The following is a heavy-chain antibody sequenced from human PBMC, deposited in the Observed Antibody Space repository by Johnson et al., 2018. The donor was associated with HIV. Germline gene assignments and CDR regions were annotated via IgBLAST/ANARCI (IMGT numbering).Heavy chain of an antibody. J-gene: IGHJ3*02. D-gene: IGHD6-19*01. CDR2: MYRGGST. CDR3: ARDRRNRQWQRLDAFDI. V-gene: IGHV3-53*01. CDR1: GLNVSSTY. Sequence: VQLVESGGGLIQPGGSLRLSCAASGLNVSSTYMSWVRQAPGKGLEWVSVMYRGGSTYYPDSVKGRFTISRDNSKNTLYIQMNSLRAEDTAFYYCARDRRNRQWQRLDAFDIWGQETMVIVSS.